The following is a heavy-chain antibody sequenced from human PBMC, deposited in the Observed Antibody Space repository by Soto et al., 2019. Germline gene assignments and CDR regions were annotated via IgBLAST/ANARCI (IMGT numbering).Heavy chain of an antibody. CDR1: GYTFTSYG. J-gene: IGHJ4*02. CDR2: ISAYNGNT. Sequence: GASVKVSCKASGYTFTSYGISWVRQAPGQGLEWMGWISAYNGNTNYAQKLQGRVTMTTDTSTSTAYMGLRSLRSDETAVYYCASGEVFTGYRSSWYLGALDYWGQGTLVTVSS. V-gene: IGHV1-18*04. CDR3: ASGEVFTGYRSSWYLGALDY. D-gene: IGHD6-13*01.